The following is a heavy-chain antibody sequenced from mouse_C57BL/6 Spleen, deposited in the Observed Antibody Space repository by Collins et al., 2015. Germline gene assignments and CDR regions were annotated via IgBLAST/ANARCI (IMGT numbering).Heavy chain of an antibody. CDR3: ARREAYYYGSSPYFFDY. Sequence: EVQLQQSGPELVKPGASVKISCKASGYTFTDYYMNWVKQSHGKSLEWIGDINPNNGGTSYNQKFKGKATLTVDKSSSTAYMELRSLTSEDSAVYYCARREAYYYGSSPYFFDYWGQGTTLTVSS. CDR2: INPNNGGT. V-gene: IGHV1-26*01. CDR1: GYTFTDYY. J-gene: IGHJ2*01. D-gene: IGHD1-1*01.